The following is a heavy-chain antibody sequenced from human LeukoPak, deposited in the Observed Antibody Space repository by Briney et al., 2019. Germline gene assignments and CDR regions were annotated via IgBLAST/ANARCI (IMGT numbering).Heavy chain of an antibody. CDR2: ISAYNGNT. J-gene: IGHJ4*02. D-gene: IGHD2-15*01. V-gene: IGHV1-18*01. CDR3: AREGDCSGGSCYWETDY. CDR1: GYTFTSYG. Sequence: ASVKVSCKASGYTFTSYGISWVRPAPGQGLDWMGWISAYNGNTNYAQKLQGIVTMTTDTSTSTAYMELRSLRSDDTAVYYCAREGDCSGGSCYWETDYWGQGTLVTVSS.